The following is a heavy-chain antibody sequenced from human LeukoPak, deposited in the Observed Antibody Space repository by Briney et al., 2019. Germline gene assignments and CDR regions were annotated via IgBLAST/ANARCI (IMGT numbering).Heavy chain of an antibody. Sequence: GRSLRLSCAASGFTFSSYGMHWVRQAPGKGLEWVAVISYDGSNKYYADSVKGRFTISRDNSKNTLYLQMNSLRAEDTAVYYCAKPQITMIVVDAFDYWGQGTLVTVSS. CDR2: ISYDGSNK. V-gene: IGHV3-30*18. D-gene: IGHD3-22*01. CDR1: GFTFSSYG. J-gene: IGHJ4*02. CDR3: AKPQITMIVVDAFDY.